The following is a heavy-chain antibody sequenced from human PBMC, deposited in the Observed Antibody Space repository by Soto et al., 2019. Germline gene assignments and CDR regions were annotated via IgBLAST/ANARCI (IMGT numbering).Heavy chain of an antibody. CDR3: AHTTVTDNRFDP. Sequence: ASVKGSCKASGYTLTSYYMHWVRQAPGQGLEWMGIINPSGCSTSYAQKFQGRVTMTRDTSTSTVYMELSSLRSAATAVYYCAHTTVTDNRFDPWGQGTLVTVSS. CDR1: GYTLTSYY. J-gene: IGHJ5*02. V-gene: IGHV1-46*01. CDR2: INPSGCST. D-gene: IGHD4-17*01.